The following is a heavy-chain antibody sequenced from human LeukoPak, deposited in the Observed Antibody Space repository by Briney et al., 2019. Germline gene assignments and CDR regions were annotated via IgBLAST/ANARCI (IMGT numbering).Heavy chain of an antibody. D-gene: IGHD2-2*02. CDR1: GYTFTVYY. Sequence: ASVKVSCKASGYTFTVYYMHWVRQAPGQGLEWMGWINPNSGGTNYAQKFQGRVTMTRDTSISTAYMELSRLRSDDTAVYYCARDIVVVPAAIAFDPWGQGTLVTVSS. V-gene: IGHV1-2*02. J-gene: IGHJ5*02. CDR2: INPNSGGT. CDR3: ARDIVVVPAAIAFDP.